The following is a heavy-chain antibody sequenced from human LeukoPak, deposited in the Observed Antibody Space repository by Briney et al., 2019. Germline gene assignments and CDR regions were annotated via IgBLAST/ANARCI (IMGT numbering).Heavy chain of an antibody. CDR3: ARGPGRGFDI. J-gene: IGHJ3*02. D-gene: IGHD7-27*01. CDR1: GGTFRSYT. Sequence: SVKVSCKASGGTFRSYTISWVRLAPGQGLEWMGGIIVIFGTANYAQKFQGRVTITADESTSTAYMELSSLRSEDTAVYYCARGPGRGFDIWGQGTMVTVSS. V-gene: IGHV1-69*13. CDR2: IIVIFGTA.